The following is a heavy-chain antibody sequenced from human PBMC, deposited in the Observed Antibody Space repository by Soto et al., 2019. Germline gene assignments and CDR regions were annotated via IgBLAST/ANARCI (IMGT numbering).Heavy chain of an antibody. D-gene: IGHD3-3*01. Sequence: ASVKVSFKASGYTFTSYDINWVRQATGQGLEWMGWMSPNSGNTGYAQKFQGRVTMTRNTSISTAYMELSSLRSEDTAVYYCATRDPLLEWLLPPHYYYYGMDVWGQGTTVTVSS. J-gene: IGHJ6*02. CDR1: GYTFTSYD. CDR2: MSPNSGNT. CDR3: ATRDPLLEWLLPPHYYYYGMDV. V-gene: IGHV1-8*01.